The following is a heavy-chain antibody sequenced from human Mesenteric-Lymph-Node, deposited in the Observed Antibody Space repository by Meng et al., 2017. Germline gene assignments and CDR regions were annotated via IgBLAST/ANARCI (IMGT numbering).Heavy chain of an antibody. D-gene: IGHD1-1*01. CDR3: GKAPGRSFPDSRYFDY. CDR1: GFTFSSYA. J-gene: IGHJ4*02. CDR2: ISYDGSNK. V-gene: IGHV3-30*04. Sequence: GESLKISCAASGFTFSSYAMHWVRQAPGKGLEWVAVISYDGSNKYYADSVKGRFTISRDTSKNTLYLQMNSLRTEDTAVYYCGKAPGRSFPDSRYFDYWGQGTLVTVSS.